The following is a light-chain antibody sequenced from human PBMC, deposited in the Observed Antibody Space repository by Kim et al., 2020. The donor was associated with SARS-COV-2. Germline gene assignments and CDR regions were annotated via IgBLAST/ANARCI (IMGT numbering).Light chain of an antibody. J-gene: IGLJ2*01. CDR2: GHT. V-gene: IGLV1-40*01. Sequence: QPVLMQPPSVSGAPGQRVTISCTGNNSNIGANFDVHWYQQRPGAAPRLVIFGHTDRPSGVPDRFSGSKSGNSASLFISRLQPEDEADYYCQSYDKSLGGSRVFGGGTKVTVL. CDR3: QSYDKSLGGSRV. CDR1: NSNIGANFD.